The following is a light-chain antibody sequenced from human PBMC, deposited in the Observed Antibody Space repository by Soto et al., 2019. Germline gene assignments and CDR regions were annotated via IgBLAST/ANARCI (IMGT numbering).Light chain of an antibody. J-gene: IGLJ1*01. V-gene: IGLV2-23*01. Sequence: SVLTQPASVSGSPGQSITISCTGTSSDVGSYNLVSWYQQHPGKAPKLMIYEGSKRPSGVSNRFSGSKSGNTASLTISGLQAEDEADYYCCSYAGSSTYYVFGTGIKVP. CDR1: SSDVGSYNL. CDR2: EGS. CDR3: CSYAGSSTYYV.